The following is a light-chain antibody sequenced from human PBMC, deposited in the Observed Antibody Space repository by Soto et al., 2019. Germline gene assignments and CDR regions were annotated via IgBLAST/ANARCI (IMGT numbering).Light chain of an antibody. CDR3: QQSSSTPYT. CDR2: AAS. CDR1: QSISNS. V-gene: IGKV1-39*01. J-gene: IGKJ2*01. Sequence: DIQMTQSPSSLSASVGDRVTITCRASQSISNSLNWYQQKPGKAPKFLIYAASSLQSGVPSRFSGSGSGTDFTLTISSMQPEDFATYYCQQSSSTPYTVGQGTKLEIK.